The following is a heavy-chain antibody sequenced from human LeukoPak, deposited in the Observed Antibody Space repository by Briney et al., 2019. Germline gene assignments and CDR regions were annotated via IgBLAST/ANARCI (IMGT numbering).Heavy chain of an antibody. D-gene: IGHD2-15*01. CDR1: AYTFTRYA. V-gene: IGHV1-18*01. CDR2: ISTYDGTT. J-gene: IGHJ4*02. Sequence: GASVKVSCKTSAYTFTRYAISWVRQAPGQGLDCMGWISTYDGTTKYAQNLQGRLTMTTDTSTSTAYMELRSLRSDDTAMYFCARDDLDCSGGACYPDDFWGQGTLVTVSS. CDR3: ARDDLDCSGGACYPDDF.